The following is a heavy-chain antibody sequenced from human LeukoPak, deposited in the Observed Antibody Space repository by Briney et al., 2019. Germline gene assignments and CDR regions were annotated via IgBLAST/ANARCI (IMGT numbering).Heavy chain of an antibody. CDR3: ARGLVRASRLLPGWLDP. V-gene: IGHV4-34*01. J-gene: IGHJ5*02. Sequence: SETLSLTCAVYGGSFSGYYWSWIRQPPGKGLEWIGEINHSGSTNYNPSLKSRVTISVDTSKNQFSLKLSSVTAADTAVYYCARGLVRASRLLPGWLDPWGQGTLVTVSS. D-gene: IGHD3-10*01. CDR2: INHSGST. CDR1: GGSFSGYY.